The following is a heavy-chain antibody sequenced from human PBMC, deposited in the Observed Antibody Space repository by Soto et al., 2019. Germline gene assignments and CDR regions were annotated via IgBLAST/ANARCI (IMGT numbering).Heavy chain of an antibody. J-gene: IGHJ6*01. CDR2: INHSGST. CDR1: GGSVRGNN. Sequence: QVQLQQWGAGLLKPSETLSLTCAVYGGSVRGNNWSWIRQPQGKGLEWIGEINHSGSTNYNPSHKSRVTIAVDTSKNQFSLKLSSVTAADTAVYYCARVSGIDYYGMDVW. V-gene: IGHV4-34*01. D-gene: IGHD3-10*01. CDR3: ARVSGIDYYGMDV.